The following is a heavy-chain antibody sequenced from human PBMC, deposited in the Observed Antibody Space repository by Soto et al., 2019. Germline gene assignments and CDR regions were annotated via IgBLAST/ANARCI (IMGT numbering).Heavy chain of an antibody. Sequence: QVQLVESGGGLVKPGGSLRLSCVTSGFPFSDSYMSWVRQAPGKGLEWVSYISPSGDAVFYADSVKGRFTISRDNAKLSLYLQMNSLRAEDTAVYYCARRQWFAYDSWGQGTLVTVSS. V-gene: IGHV3-11*01. J-gene: IGHJ4*02. CDR1: GFPFSDSY. D-gene: IGHD3-22*01. CDR2: ISPSGDAV. CDR3: ARRQWFAYDS.